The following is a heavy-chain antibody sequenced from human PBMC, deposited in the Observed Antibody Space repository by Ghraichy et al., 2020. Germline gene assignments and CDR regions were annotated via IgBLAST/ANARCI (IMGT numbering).Heavy chain of an antibody. CDR3: ARDPSRGYSYGIGDY. D-gene: IGHD5-18*01. CDR2: IKQDGSEK. J-gene: IGHJ4*02. CDR1: GFTFSSYW. V-gene: IGHV3-7*01. Sequence: GGSLRLSCAASGFTFSSYWMNWVRQAPGKGLEWVANIKQDGSEKYYVDSVKGRFTISRDNAKNSLYLQMNSLRAEDTAGYYSARDPSRGYSYGIGDYWGQGTLVTVSS.